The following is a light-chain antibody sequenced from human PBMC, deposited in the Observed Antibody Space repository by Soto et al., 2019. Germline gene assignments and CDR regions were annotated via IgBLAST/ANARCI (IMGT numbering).Light chain of an antibody. CDR3: QERRYWPLS. CDR1: QSISTY. V-gene: IGKV3-11*01. CDR2: DAS. J-gene: IGKJ3*01. Sequence: EFVLIQSPATLSLSPGERATLSCRASQSISTYLAWYQQKPGQPPRLLIYDASNRATGSPARFSGDGSGTDFTLTMSRLEPEDFAVYYCQERRYWPLSFGPGPEVEIK.